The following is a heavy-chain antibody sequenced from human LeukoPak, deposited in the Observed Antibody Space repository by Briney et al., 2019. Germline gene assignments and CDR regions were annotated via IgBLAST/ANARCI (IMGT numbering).Heavy chain of an antibody. Sequence: PGRSLRLSCAASGFPFSDSAMHWVRQAPGKGLEWLALIWYDGSNIYYADSVKGRFTISRDNSKNALYLQLNSLRAEDTAVYYCAKEGCSGGSCSAFDFYMDVWGKGTTVTVSS. V-gene: IGHV3-33*06. D-gene: IGHD2-15*01. CDR3: AKEGCSGGSCSAFDFYMDV. CDR1: GFPFSDSA. CDR2: IWYDGSNI. J-gene: IGHJ6*03.